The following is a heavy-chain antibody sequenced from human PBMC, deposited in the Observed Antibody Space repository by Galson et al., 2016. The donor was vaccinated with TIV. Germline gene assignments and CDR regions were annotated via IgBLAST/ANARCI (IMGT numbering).Heavy chain of an antibody. CDR1: DDAISRYY. CDR3: ARVTPAFYGVQRYHYFGMDV. V-gene: IGHV4-59*01. Sequence: ETLSLTCSVSDDAISRYYWSWIRVPPGKGLEWIGNVYYTGSTDYNPSLRSRVTTSVDLSKDQFSLSLNSVTAADTAVYYCARVTPAFYGVQRYHYFGMDVWGQGTSVTVSS. CDR2: VYYTGST. J-gene: IGHJ6*02. D-gene: IGHD2/OR15-2a*01.